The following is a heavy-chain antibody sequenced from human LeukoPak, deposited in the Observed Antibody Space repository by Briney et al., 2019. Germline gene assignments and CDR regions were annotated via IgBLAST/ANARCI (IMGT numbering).Heavy chain of an antibody. V-gene: IGHV4-34*01. Sequence: SETLSLTCAVYGGSFSGYYWSWIRQPPGKGLEWIGEINHSGSTNYNPSLKSRVTISVDTSKNQFSLKLSSVTAADTAVYYCARTVAGKSAFDIWGQGTMVTVSS. CDR1: GGSFSGYY. J-gene: IGHJ3*02. CDR2: INHSGST. CDR3: ARTVAGKSAFDI. D-gene: IGHD6-19*01.